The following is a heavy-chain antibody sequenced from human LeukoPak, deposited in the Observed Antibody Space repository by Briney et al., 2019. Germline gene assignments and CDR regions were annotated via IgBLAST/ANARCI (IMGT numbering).Heavy chain of an antibody. J-gene: IGHJ4*02. D-gene: IGHD3-22*01. CDR3: ARDPWGSGYVRGLGGSDY. CDR1: GYTFTSYG. Sequence: ASVKVSCKASGYTFTSYGISWVRQAPGQGLEWMGWISAYNGNTNYAQKLQGRVTMTTDTSTSTAYMELRSLRSDDTAVYYCARDPWGSGYVRGLGGSDYWGQGTLVTVSS. CDR2: ISAYNGNT. V-gene: IGHV1-18*01.